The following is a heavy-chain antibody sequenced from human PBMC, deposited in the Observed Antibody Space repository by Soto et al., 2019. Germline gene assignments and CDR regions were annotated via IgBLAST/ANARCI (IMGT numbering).Heavy chain of an antibody. CDR1: GYTFTSYA. D-gene: IGHD3-22*01. CDR2: INAGNGNT. Sequence: ASVKVSCKASGYTFTSYAMHWVRQAPGQRLEWMGWINAGNGNTKYSQKFQGRVTITRDTSASTAYMELSSLRSEGTAVYYCASSSSGYRGVPFDIWGQGTMVTVSS. CDR3: ASSSSGYRGVPFDI. J-gene: IGHJ3*02. V-gene: IGHV1-3*01.